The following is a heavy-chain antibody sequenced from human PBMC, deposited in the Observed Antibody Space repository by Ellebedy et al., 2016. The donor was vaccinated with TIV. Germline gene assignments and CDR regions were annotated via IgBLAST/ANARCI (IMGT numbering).Heavy chain of an antibody. D-gene: IGHD1-14*01. CDR2: IREDGREQ. V-gene: IGHV3-7*03. J-gene: IGHJ4*02. CDR1: GFTFSGYQ. Sequence: GESLKISCAASGFTFSGYQMSWVRQTPEKGLQWVANIREDGREQWYVDSVKGRFTISRDNAKNSLFLQMDSLRPEDTAMYYCAGEINRHFVTWGQGTLVTVSS. CDR3: AGEINRHFVT.